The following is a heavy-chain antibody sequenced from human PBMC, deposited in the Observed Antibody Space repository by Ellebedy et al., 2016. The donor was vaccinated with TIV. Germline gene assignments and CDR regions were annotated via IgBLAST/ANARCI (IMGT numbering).Heavy chain of an antibody. Sequence: GSLRLSCTVSGGSISSSNYYWGWIRQPPGKGLEWIGCLYYSGSIYYNPSLKSRVTTSLDTYRNQFSLKLSSVTAADTAVYYCARMGGLNYHYYYMDVWGGGTTVTVSS. CDR3: ARMGGLNYHYYYMDV. V-gene: IGHV4-39*07. J-gene: IGHJ6*03. CDR1: GGSISSSNYY. D-gene: IGHD3-16*01. CDR2: LYYSGSI.